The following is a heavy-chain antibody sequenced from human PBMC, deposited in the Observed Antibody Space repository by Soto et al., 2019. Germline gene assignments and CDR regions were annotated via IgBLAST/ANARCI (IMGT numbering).Heavy chain of an antibody. CDR1: DGSISGYF. J-gene: IGHJ4*02. Sequence: PSETLSLTCIVSDGSISGYFWSWIRQPPGKGLEWIGYIYYTGSTYYNPSLKSRVTISVDTSKNQFSLKLSSVTAADTAVYYCARWLGYGPHFDYWGQGTLVTAPQ. CDR3: ARWLGYGPHFDY. CDR2: IYYTGST. D-gene: IGHD5-12*01. V-gene: IGHV4-59*08.